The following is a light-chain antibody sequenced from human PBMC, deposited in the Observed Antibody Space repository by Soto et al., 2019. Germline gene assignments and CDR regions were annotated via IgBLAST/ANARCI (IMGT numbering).Light chain of an antibody. CDR3: SSYASSNNLV. J-gene: IGLJ2*01. CDR1: SSDVGGYNY. V-gene: IGLV2-8*01. Sequence: QSALTQPPSASGSPGQSVTISCTGTSSDVGGYNYVSWYQQHPGKAPKLMIYEVSKRPSGVPDRFSGSKSGNTASMTVCGHQAEDEAYYYCSSYASSNNLVFGGGTKLTVL. CDR2: EVS.